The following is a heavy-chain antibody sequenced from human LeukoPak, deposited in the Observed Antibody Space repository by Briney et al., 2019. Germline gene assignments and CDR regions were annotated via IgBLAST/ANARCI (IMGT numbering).Heavy chain of an antibody. J-gene: IGHJ5*02. D-gene: IGHD1-1*01. Sequence: GGSLRLSCAASGFTFSSYWMHWVRQAPGQGLVWVSHIYSDGRTTNEGDSVDGCSTISRDTSNNPQFLQKNILRDENAAVYYCARDSPRTGPWGEGSLVTVSS. CDR2: IYSDGRTT. CDR3: ARDSPRTGP. V-gene: IGHV3-74*01. CDR1: GFTFSSYW.